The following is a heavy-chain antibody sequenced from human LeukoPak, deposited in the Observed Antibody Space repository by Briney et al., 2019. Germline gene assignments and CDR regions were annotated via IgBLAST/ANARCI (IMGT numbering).Heavy chain of an antibody. D-gene: IGHD4-17*01. CDR3: ARTTVTTFYYYGMDV. CDR2: IYSTGST. J-gene: IGHJ6*02. CDR1: GGSISSYY. Sequence: SETLSLTCTVSGGSISSYYWSWIRQPAGKGLEWIGRIYSTGSTNYNPSLKSRVTMSVDTSKNQFSLRLRSVTAADTAVYYCARTTVTTFYYYGMDVWGQGTTVTVSS. V-gene: IGHV4-4*07.